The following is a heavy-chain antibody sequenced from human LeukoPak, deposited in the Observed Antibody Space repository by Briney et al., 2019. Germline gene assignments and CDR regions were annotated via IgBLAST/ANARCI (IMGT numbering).Heavy chain of an antibody. V-gene: IGHV4-59*08. J-gene: IGHJ4*02. Sequence: SETLSLTCTVSGGSISSYYWSWIRQPPGKGLEWIGYIYYSGSTNYNPSLKSRVTISVDTSRNQFSLKLSSVTAADTAVYYCASGYSGYDFYLDYWGQGTLVTVSS. D-gene: IGHD5-12*01. CDR3: ASGYSGYDFYLDY. CDR1: GGSISSYY. CDR2: IYYSGST.